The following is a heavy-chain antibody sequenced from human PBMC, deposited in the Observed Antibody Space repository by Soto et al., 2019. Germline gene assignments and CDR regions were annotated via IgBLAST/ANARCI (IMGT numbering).Heavy chain of an antibody. CDR2: IYYSGST. V-gene: IGHV4-39*01. Sequence: QLQLQESGPGLVKPSETLSLTCTVSGGSISSSSYYWGWIHQPPGKGLEWIGSIYYSGSTYYNPSLKSRVTISVDTSKNQFSLKLSSVTAADTAVYYCARHYGDYNNAFDIWGQGTMVTVSS. D-gene: IGHD4-17*01. J-gene: IGHJ3*02. CDR1: GGSISSSSYY. CDR3: ARHYGDYNNAFDI.